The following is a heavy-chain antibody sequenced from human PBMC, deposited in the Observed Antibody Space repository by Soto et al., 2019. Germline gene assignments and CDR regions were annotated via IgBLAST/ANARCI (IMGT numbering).Heavy chain of an antibody. J-gene: IGHJ5*01. CDR3: ARGRYCLTGRCFPNWFDS. CDR2: IYKSATT. V-gene: IGHV4-30-4*01. CDR1: GDSISNLDYF. D-gene: IGHD7-27*01. Sequence: SETLSLTCSVSGDSISNLDYFWAWIRQPPGQALEYIGYIYKSATTYYNPSFESRVAISVATSKSQFSLNVTSVTAADTAVYFCARGRYCLTGRCFPNWFDSWGQGALVT.